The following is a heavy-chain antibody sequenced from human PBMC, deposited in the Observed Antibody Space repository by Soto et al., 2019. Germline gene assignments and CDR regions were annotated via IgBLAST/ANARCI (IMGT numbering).Heavy chain of an antibody. J-gene: IGHJ5*02. D-gene: IGHD3-22*01. CDR2: IYYSGST. CDR1: GGSISSGYYY. V-gene: IGHV4-30-4*01. CDR3: ARLGAYYQSLAP. Sequence: LLTLSLTCTVSGGSISSGYYYWSWIRQPPGKGLEWIGYIYYSGSTYYNPSLKSRVTISVDTSKNQFSLRLTYVTAADTAVYYWARLGAYYQSLAPWGPGTLVTVSS.